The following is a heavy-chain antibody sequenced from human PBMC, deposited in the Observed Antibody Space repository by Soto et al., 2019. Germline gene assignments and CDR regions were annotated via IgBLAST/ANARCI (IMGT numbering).Heavy chain of an antibody. J-gene: IGHJ4*02. CDR3: AKGSIEYSASVDN. V-gene: IGHV3-23*01. CDR2: ISARGGSS. Sequence: EVQLLESGGGLVQPGGSLRLSCAASGFSFSSYAMVWVRQAPGKGLEWVSVISARGGSSYFADSVKGRFTISTDNSKNVLSLEMNSLRAEDTAIYFCAKGSIEYSASVDNWGQGTLVLVPS. CDR1: GFSFSSYA. D-gene: IGHD5-12*01.